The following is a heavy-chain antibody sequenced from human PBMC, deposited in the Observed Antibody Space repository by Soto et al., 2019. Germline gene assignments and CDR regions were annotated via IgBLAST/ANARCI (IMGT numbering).Heavy chain of an antibody. CDR2: ISGSGGST. V-gene: IGHV3-23*01. Sequence: PGGSLRLSCAASGFTFSSYAMTWVRQAPGKGLEWVSVISGSGGSTYFADSVKGRFTISRDNSKNTLYLQMSSLRAEDTALYYCAKEYDSSGYYYDYWGQGTLVTVSS. D-gene: IGHD3-22*01. J-gene: IGHJ4*02. CDR3: AKEYDSSGYYYDY. CDR1: GFTFSSYA.